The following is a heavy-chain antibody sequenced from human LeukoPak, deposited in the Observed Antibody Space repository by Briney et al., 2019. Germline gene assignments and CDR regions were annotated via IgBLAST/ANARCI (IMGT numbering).Heavy chain of an antibody. Sequence: GGSLRLSRAASGFTFSSYSMNWVRQAPGKGLEWVSSISSSSSYIYYADSVKGRFTISRDNAKNSLYLQMNSLRAEDTAVYYCARDRRAYYGSGSYRYYYGMDVWGKGTTVTVSS. J-gene: IGHJ6*04. CDR2: ISSSSSYI. V-gene: IGHV3-21*01. CDR1: GFTFSSYS. D-gene: IGHD3-10*01. CDR3: ARDRRAYYGSGSYRYYYGMDV.